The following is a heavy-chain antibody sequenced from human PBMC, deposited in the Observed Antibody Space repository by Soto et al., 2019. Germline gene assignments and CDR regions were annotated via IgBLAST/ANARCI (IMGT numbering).Heavy chain of an antibody. Sequence: QVQLVESGGGVVQPGRSLRLCCAASGFTFSSYGMHWVRQAPGKGLEWVAVIWYDGSNKYYADSVKGRFTISRDNSKNTLYLQMNSLRAEDTAVYYCARGYSSGYDAFDIWGQGTMVTVSS. CDR3: ARGYSSGYDAFDI. D-gene: IGHD6-19*01. CDR2: IWYDGSNK. CDR1: GFTFSSYG. J-gene: IGHJ3*02. V-gene: IGHV3-33*01.